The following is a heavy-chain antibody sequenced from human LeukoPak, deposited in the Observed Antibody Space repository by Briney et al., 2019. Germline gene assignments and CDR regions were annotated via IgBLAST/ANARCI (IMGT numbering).Heavy chain of an antibody. CDR2: ISYSGST. CDR1: GGSISSSSYY. Sequence: SATLSLTCTVSGGSISSSSYYWGWIRQPPGKGLEWIGSISYSGSTYYNPSLKSRVTISVDTSKNQFSLKLGSVAATDTAVYYCARRPVRATGSFDYWGQGTLVTVSS. J-gene: IGHJ4*02. V-gene: IGHV4-39*01. CDR3: ARRPVRATGSFDY. D-gene: IGHD1-26*01.